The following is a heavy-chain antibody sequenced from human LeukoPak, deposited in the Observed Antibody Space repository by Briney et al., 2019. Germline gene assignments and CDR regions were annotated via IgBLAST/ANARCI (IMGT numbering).Heavy chain of an antibody. CDR3: ARDARRGVLAARPSDFDY. J-gene: IGHJ4*02. Sequence: ASVKLSCKASGYTFTSYGISWVRQAPGQGLEWMGWISAYNGNTNYAQKLQGRVTMTTDTSTSTAYMALRSLTSDATAVYYCARDARRGVLAARPSDFDYWGQGTLVTVSS. CDR1: GYTFTSYG. V-gene: IGHV1-18*01. CDR2: ISAYNGNT. D-gene: IGHD6-6*01.